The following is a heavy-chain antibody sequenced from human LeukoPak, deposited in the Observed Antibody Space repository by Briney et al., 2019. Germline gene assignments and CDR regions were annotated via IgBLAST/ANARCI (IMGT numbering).Heavy chain of an antibody. Sequence: PGGSLRLSCAASGCTFSNAWMSWVRQAPGRGLEWVGRIKSKTDGGTTDYAAPVKGRFTISRDDSKNTLYLQMNSLKTEDTAVYYCTTGTTNYYDSIHPGGDYWGQGTLVTVSS. CDR1: GCTFSNAW. D-gene: IGHD3-22*01. J-gene: IGHJ4*02. V-gene: IGHV3-15*01. CDR2: IKSKTDGGTT. CDR3: TTGTTNYYDSIHPGGDY.